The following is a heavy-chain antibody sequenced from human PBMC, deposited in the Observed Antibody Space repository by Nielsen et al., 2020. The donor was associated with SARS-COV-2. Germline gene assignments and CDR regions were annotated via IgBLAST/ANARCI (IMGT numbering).Heavy chain of an antibody. J-gene: IGHJ4*02. D-gene: IGHD5-18*01. CDR3: ARGGGYNYGILDY. V-gene: IGHV5-51*01. CDR1: GYSFSNFW. CDR2: IYPGDSDT. Sequence: GESLKISCKGSGYSFSNFWIAWVRQMPGKGLEWMAIIYPGDSDTRYSPSFQGQVTISADKSISTTYLQWNSLKASDSAMYYCARGGGYNYGILDYWGQGTLVTVSS.